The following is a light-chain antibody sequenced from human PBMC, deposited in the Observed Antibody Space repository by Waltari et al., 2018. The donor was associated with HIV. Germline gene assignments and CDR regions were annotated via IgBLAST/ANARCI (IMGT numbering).Light chain of an antibody. V-gene: IGLV4-69*01. CDR1: SGHSRYA. Sequence: QLVLTQSPSASASLGASVRITCPLSSGHSRYAIAWPQQQPQQRPRFLMKLDSDGSHIKGDGIPDRFSGSSSGARRDLSISSLQSEDEADYYCSSYTSRAVSTYVFGTGTKVTVL. CDR2: LDSDGSH. CDR3: SSYTSRAVSTYV. J-gene: IGLJ1*01.